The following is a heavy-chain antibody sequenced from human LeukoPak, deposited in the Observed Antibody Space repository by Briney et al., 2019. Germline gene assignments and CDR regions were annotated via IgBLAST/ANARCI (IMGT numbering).Heavy chain of an antibody. J-gene: IGHJ4*02. Sequence: GGSLRLSCAASGLTFINARMSWVRQAPGKGLEWVGHIKKKADGGTTDYAAAVQGRFTISRDDSKDTLYLQMNSLKTEDTAVYYCATYFPITSRHWGQGALVTVSS. CDR1: GLTFINAR. CDR2: IKKKADGGTT. V-gene: IGHV3-15*01. D-gene: IGHD1-14*01. CDR3: ATYFPITSRH.